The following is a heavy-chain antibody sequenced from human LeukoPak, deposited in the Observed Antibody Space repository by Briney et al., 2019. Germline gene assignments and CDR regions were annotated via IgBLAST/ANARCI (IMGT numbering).Heavy chain of an antibody. CDR3: GRSSWYYFDY. Sequence: GGSLRLSCAASGFTFSSHWMSWVRQAPGKGLEWVANIKQDGSEKYYVDSVKGRFTISRDNAKNSLYLQMNSLRAEDTAVYYCGRSSWYYFDYWGQGTLVTVSS. J-gene: IGHJ4*02. CDR1: GFTFSSHW. CDR2: IKQDGSEK. V-gene: IGHV3-7*01. D-gene: IGHD6-13*01.